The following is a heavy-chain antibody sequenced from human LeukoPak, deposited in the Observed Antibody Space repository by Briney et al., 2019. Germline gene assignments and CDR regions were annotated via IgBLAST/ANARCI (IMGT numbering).Heavy chain of an antibody. J-gene: IGHJ6*03. V-gene: IGHV1-18*04. CDR2: ISAYNGNT. D-gene: IGHD3-10*01. Sequence: GASVKVSCKASGYTFTGYYMHWVRQAPGQGLEWMGWISAYNGNTNYAQKLQGRVTMTTDTSTSTAYMELRSLRSDDTAVYYCARSKITMVRGYRYYYYMDVWGKGTTVTISS. CDR3: ARSKITMVRGYRYYYYMDV. CDR1: GYTFTGYY.